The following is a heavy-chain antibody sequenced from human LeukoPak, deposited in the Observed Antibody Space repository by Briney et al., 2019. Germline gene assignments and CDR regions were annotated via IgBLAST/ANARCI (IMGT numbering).Heavy chain of an antibody. D-gene: IGHD6-19*01. Sequence: SETLSLTCAVYGGSFSGYYWSWIRQPPGKGLEWIGEINHSGSTNSNTSLKSRVTISVDTSKNQFSLTLSSVTAADTAVYYCAGAAVAGRDSWGEGALVTVSS. CDR2: INHSGST. J-gene: IGHJ4*02. V-gene: IGHV4-34*01. CDR1: GGSFSGYY. CDR3: AGAAVAGRDS.